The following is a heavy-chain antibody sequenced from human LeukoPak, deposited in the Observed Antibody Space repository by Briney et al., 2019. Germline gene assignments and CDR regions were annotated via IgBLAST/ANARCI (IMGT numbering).Heavy chain of an antibody. CDR3: ARDEVVVAAELDY. J-gene: IGHJ4*02. V-gene: IGHV3-21*01. D-gene: IGHD2-15*01. Sequence: GGSLRLSCAASGFTFSSYSMNWVRQAPGKGLEWVSSISSSSSYIYYADSVKGRFTISRDNAKNSLYLQMNSLRAGDTAVYYCARDEVVVAAELDYWGQGTLVTVSS. CDR1: GFTFSSYS. CDR2: ISSSSSYI.